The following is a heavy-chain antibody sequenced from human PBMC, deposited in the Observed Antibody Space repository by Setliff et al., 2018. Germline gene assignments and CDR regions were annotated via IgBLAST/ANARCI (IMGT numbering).Heavy chain of an antibody. D-gene: IGHD2-2*01. J-gene: IGHJ4*02. Sequence: SETLSLTCSVSGDSISGDYWNWIRQSPGKGLEWIGSIYYSGTTNYNASLKNRVSISVDTSKNHFSLKLNSVTAADTAVYYCARGPPDFVVVPAAAKFDYWGQGTPVTVSS. V-gene: IGHV4-59*01. CDR2: IYYSGTT. CDR1: GDSISGDY. CDR3: ARGPPDFVVVPAAAKFDY.